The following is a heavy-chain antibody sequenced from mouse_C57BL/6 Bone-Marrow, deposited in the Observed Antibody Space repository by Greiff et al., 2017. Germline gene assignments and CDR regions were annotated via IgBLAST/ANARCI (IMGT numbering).Heavy chain of an antibody. CDR3: AGVTTRYAMDY. Sequence: QVQLQQPGAELVMPGASVKLSCKASGYTFTSYWMHWVKQRPGQGLEWIGEIDPSDSYTNYNQKFKGKSTLTVDKSSSRAYMQLSSLTSEDSAVYYCAGVTTRYAMDYWGQGTSVTVSS. J-gene: IGHJ4*01. V-gene: IGHV1-69*01. D-gene: IGHD2-2*01. CDR2: IDPSDSYT. CDR1: GYTFTSYW.